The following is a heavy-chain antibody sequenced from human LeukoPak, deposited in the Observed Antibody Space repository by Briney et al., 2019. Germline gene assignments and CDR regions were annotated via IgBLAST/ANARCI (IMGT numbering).Heavy chain of an antibody. D-gene: IGHD3-22*01. CDR1: GGSFSGYY. CDR2: INHSGST. J-gene: IGHJ6*03. Sequence: SETLSPTCAVYGGSFSGYYWSWIRQPPGKGLEWIGEINHSGSTNYNPSLKSRVTISVDTSKNQFSLKLSSVTAADTAVYYCARDWTYYYDSSGTYYYYYYMDVWGKGTTVTVSS. CDR3: ARDWTYYYDSSGTYYYYYYMDV. V-gene: IGHV4-34*01.